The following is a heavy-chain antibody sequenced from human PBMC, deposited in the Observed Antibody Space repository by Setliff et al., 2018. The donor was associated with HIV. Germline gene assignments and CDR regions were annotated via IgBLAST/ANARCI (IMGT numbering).Heavy chain of an antibody. D-gene: IGHD6-13*01. CDR3: ARTLYSSSWYVAGYYYMDV. J-gene: IGHJ6*03. V-gene: IGHV4-34*01. Sequence: PSETLSLTCAVYGGSFSGYYWSWIRIPPGKGLEWSGEINHSGSTYYNPSLKSLVTISVDTSKNQFSLKLSSVTAAYTAVYYWARTLYSSSWYVAGYYYMDVWGKGTTVTVSS. CDR1: GGSFSGYY. CDR2: INHSGST.